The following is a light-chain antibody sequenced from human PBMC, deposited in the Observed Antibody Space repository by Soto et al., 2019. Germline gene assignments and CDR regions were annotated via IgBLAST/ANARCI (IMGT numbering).Light chain of an antibody. J-gene: IGKJ1*01. V-gene: IGKV1-5*03. CDR2: KAS. Sequence: DIQMTQSPSTLSASVGDRVTITCRASQSISSWLAWYHQKPGKAPKLLIYKASSLESGVPSRFSGSGSGTEFTLTISSLQPDDFATYYCQQYNSYSFGQGTKVDIK. CDR1: QSISSW. CDR3: QQYNSYS.